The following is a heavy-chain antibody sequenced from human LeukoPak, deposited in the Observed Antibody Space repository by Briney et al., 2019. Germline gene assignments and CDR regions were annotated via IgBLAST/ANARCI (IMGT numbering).Heavy chain of an antibody. CDR3: ASVNWGSSAYFDY. D-gene: IGHD7-27*01. CDR1: GGTFSSYA. J-gene: IGHJ4*02. V-gene: IGHV1-69*05. CDR2: IIPIFGTA. Sequence: SVKVSCKASGGTFSSYAISWVRQAPGQGLEWMGRIIPIFGTANYAQKFQGRVTITTGESTSTAYMELSSLRSEDTAVYYCASVNWGSSAYFDYWGQGTLVTVSS.